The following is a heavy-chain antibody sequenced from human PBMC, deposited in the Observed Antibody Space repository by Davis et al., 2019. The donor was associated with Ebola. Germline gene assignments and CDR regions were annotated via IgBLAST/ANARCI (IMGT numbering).Heavy chain of an antibody. CDR2: IIPIFGTA. CDR1: GGTFSSYA. V-gene: IGHV1-69*13. D-gene: IGHD3-16*02. CDR3: ARAYDYVWGSYRHYYYYYYMDV. Sequence: SVKVSCKASGGTFSSYAISWVRQAPGQGLEWMGGIIPIFGTANYAQKFQGRVTITADESTSTAYMELSSLRSEDTAVYYCARAYDYVWGSYRHYYYYYYMDVWGKGTTVTVSS. J-gene: IGHJ6*03.